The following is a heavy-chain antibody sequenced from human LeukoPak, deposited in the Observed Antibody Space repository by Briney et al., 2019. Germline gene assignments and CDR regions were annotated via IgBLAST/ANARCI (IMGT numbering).Heavy chain of an antibody. Sequence: PSETLSLTCTVSGDSISPYYWSWIRQSPGKGLEWIGYVYYSGSSNYNPSLKSRVTISVDTSKNHFSLKLTSVTAADTAVYYCARAVGPFDFWGLGTLVIVSS. CDR3: ARAVGPFDF. J-gene: IGHJ3*01. CDR2: VYYSGSS. V-gene: IGHV4-59*01. CDR1: GDSISPYY.